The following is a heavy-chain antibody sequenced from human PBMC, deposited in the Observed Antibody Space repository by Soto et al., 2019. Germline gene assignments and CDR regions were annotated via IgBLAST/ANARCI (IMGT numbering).Heavy chain of an antibody. D-gene: IGHD3-10*01. CDR2: ISGSGGST. V-gene: IGHV3-23*01. Sequence: GGSLRLSCAASGFTFSSYAMSWVRQAPGKGLEWVSAISGSGGSTYYADSVKGRFTISRDNSKNTLYLQMNSLRAEDTAVYYCASNVLLWFGVDYGMDVWGQGTTVTVSS. CDR3: ASNVLLWFGVDYGMDV. CDR1: GFTFSSYA. J-gene: IGHJ6*02.